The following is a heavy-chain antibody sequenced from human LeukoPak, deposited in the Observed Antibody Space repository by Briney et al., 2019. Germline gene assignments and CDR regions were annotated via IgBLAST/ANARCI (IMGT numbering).Heavy chain of an antibody. J-gene: IGHJ4*02. V-gene: IGHV3-30*18. CDR2: ISYDATNK. Sequence: GGSLRLSCAASGFTFINYGMHWVRKAPGKGLEWVAVISYDATNKYYADSVKGRFTISRDNSKNTLYLQMNSLKTDDTAVYYCANYGDYQYFDYWGQGPPVTVSS. CDR3: ANYGDYQYFDY. CDR1: GFTFINYG. D-gene: IGHD4-17*01.